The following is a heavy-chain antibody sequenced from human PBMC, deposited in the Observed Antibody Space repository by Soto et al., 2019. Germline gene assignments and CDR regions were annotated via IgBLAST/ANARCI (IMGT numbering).Heavy chain of an antibody. V-gene: IGHV3-30*18. D-gene: IGHD2-2*01. J-gene: IGHJ4*02. CDR1: GFTFSSFC. Sequence: GGSLRLSCSAPGFTFSSFCMHWVRQAPGKGLEWVAVIPYDGSIKYYAESVRGRFTISRDNSKNTLYLQMNSLRTEDTAVYYCAKEISFPFHSSLDYWGQGTMV. CDR2: IPYDGSIK. CDR3: AKEISFPFHSSLDY.